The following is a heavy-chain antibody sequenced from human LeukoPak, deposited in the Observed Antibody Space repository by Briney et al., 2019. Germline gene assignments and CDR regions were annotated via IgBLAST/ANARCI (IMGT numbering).Heavy chain of an antibody. J-gene: IGHJ3*02. CDR1: GFTFSSYG. CDR2: IRYDGSNK. Sequence: GGSLRLSCGASGFTFSSYGMHWVRQAPGKGLEWVAFIRYDGSNKYYADSVKGRFTISRDHSKNTLYLQMNSLRAEDTALYYCAKTGPPYYYDNSGWDDAFDIWGQGTMVTVSS. V-gene: IGHV3-30*02. D-gene: IGHD3-22*01. CDR3: AKTGPPYYYDNSGWDDAFDI.